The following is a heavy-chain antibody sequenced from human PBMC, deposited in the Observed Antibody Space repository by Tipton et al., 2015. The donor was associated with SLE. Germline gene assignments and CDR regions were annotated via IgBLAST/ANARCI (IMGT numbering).Heavy chain of an antibody. CDR1: GGSISSHY. CDR3: ARQEKGDAFDI. V-gene: IGHV4-59*08. CDR2: IYTSGST. J-gene: IGHJ3*02. Sequence: LRLSCTVSGGSISSHYWSWIRQPPGKGLEWIGYIYTSGSTYYNPSLKSRVTISVDTSKNQFSLKLSSVTAADTAVYYCARQEKGDAFDIWGQGTMVTVSS.